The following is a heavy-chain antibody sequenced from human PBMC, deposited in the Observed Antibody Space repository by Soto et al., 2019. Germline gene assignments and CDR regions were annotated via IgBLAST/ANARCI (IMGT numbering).Heavy chain of an antibody. J-gene: IGHJ5*02. CDR2: IYTRGSP. D-gene: IGHD1-1*01. V-gene: IGHV4-4*07. CDR3: ARGLGPTTISIGNWLDP. Sequence: PSETLSLTCSVSGGSINTYYWNWIRQPAGKGLEWIGRIYTRGSPNYNPSLKSRVTLSVDTSKNQFSLKLNSVTAADTAVYYCARGLGPTTISIGNWLDPWGQGTLVTVSS. CDR1: GGSINTYY.